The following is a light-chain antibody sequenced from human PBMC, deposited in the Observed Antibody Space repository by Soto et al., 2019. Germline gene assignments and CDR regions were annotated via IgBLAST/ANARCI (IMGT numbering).Light chain of an antibody. CDR2: DVS. CDR3: SSYTSSSFWV. J-gene: IGLJ3*02. Sequence: QSALTQPASVSGSPGQSITISCTGTSSDVGGYNYVSWYQQHPGKAPKLMIYDVSNRPSGVSNRFSGSKSGNTASLTISGLQAEDEADCYCSSYTSSSFWVFGGGTKLTVL. V-gene: IGLV2-14*01. CDR1: SSDVGGYNY.